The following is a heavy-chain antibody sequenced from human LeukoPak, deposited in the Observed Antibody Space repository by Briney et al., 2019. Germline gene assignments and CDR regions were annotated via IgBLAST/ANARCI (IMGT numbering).Heavy chain of an antibody. V-gene: IGHV3-7*01. J-gene: IGHJ6*02. CDR3: ARGEFAWIQGSYGMNV. D-gene: IGHD5-18*01. CDR1: GFTFSDYW. CDR2: IKQDGSDK. Sequence: GGSLRLSCAASGFTFSDYWMSWVRQAPGKGPEWVANIKQDGSDKYYVDSVKGRFTISRDNAKNALYLQMNSLRAEDTAVHYCARGEFAWIQGSYGMNVWGQGTTVTVSS.